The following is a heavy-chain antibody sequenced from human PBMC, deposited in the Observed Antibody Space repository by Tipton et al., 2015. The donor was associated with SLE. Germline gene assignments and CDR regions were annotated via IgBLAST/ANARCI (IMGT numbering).Heavy chain of an antibody. CDR1: GGSISSYY. Sequence: LRLSCTVSGGSISSYYWSWIRQPAGKGLEWIGRIYPSGSTNYNPSLKSRVTMSVDTSKNQFSLKLSSVTAADTAVYYCARLAGGIQLWSHWYFDLWGRGTLVTVSS. D-gene: IGHD5-18*01. J-gene: IGHJ2*01. CDR2: IYPSGST. V-gene: IGHV4-4*07. CDR3: ARLAGGIQLWSHWYFDL.